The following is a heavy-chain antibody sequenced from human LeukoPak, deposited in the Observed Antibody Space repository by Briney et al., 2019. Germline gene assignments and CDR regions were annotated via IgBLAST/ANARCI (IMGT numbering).Heavy chain of an antibody. J-gene: IGHJ5*02. CDR2: ISYDGSNK. CDR3: ARERARAPNWFDP. Sequence: GGFLRLSCAASGFTFSSYAMHWVRQAPGKGLEWVAVISYDGSNKYYADSVKGRFTISRDNSKNTLYLQMNSLRAEDTAVYYCARERARAPNWFDPWGQGTLVTVSS. V-gene: IGHV3-30*04. CDR1: GFTFSSYA.